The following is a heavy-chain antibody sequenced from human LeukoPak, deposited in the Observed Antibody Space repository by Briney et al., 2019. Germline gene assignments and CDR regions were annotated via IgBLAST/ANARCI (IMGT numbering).Heavy chain of an antibody. Sequence: GGSLRLSCAASGFTFDDYGMSWVRQAPGKGLEWVSSISSSSSYIYYADSVKGRFTISRDNAKNSLYLQMNSLRAEDTAVYYCARHHSGLWFGERDSGYYYYMDVWGKGTTVTISS. CDR2: ISSSSSYI. D-gene: IGHD3-10*01. CDR3: ARHHSGLWFGERDSGYYYYMDV. CDR1: GFTFDDYG. J-gene: IGHJ6*03. V-gene: IGHV3-21*01.